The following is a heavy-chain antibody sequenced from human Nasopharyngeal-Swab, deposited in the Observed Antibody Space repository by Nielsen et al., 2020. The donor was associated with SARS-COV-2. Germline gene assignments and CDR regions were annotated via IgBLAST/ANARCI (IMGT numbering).Heavy chain of an antibody. V-gene: IGHV3-23*01. CDR3: AKVYGSSWYYYFDY. J-gene: IGHJ4*02. D-gene: IGHD6-13*01. Sequence: VRQMPGKGLEWVSAISGSGGSTYYADSVKGRFTISRDNSKNTLYLQMNSLRAEDTAVYYCAKVYGSSWYYYFDYWGQGTLVTVSS. CDR2: ISGSGGST.